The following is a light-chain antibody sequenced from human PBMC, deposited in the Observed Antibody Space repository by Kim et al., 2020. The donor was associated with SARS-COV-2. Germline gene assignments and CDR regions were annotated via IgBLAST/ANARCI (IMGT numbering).Light chain of an antibody. CDR1: RSNSGSKT. V-gene: IGLV1-44*01. J-gene: IGLJ3*02. Sequence: GQRVTISCSGSRSNSGSKTVYGYQQLPGTAPKRLSYSNDQRPSGVSDRFSGAKYGTSASLAIRGLQSEDEADYYCAVWDDSLNGWVFGGGTQLTVL. CDR3: AVWDDSLNGWV. CDR2: SND.